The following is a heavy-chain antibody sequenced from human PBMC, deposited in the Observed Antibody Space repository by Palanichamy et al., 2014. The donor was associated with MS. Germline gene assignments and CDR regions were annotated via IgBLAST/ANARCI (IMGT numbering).Heavy chain of an antibody. CDR2: IHPNSGDT. CDR1: GYTLTGYY. CDR3: ARGYCSGGNCRLFDY. V-gene: IGHV1-2*02. D-gene: IGHD2-15*01. J-gene: IGHJ4*02. Sequence: QVQLVQSGAEVKKPGASVKVSCQTSGYTLTGYYMHWVRQAPGRGLEWMGWIHPNSGDTKYAQKFQGRVTVTRDTSITTAYMELSSLTSDDTAIYYCARGYCSGGNCRLFDYWGQGTLVTVSS.